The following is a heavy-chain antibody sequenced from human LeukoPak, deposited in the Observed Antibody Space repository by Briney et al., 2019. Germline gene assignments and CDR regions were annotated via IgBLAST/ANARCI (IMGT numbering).Heavy chain of an antibody. V-gene: IGHV6-1*01. J-gene: IGHJ5*02. CDR1: GDSVSSNSVT. CDR3: ARRLAQYDCFDP. Sequence: SQTLSLTCAITGDSVSSNSVTWNWIRQSPSRGLEWLGRTYYRSTWYNDYAVSVRGRITVNPDTSKNQFSLHLNSVTPEDTAVYYCARRLAQYDCFDPWGQGILVTVSS. CDR2: TYYRSTWYN. D-gene: IGHD3-9*01.